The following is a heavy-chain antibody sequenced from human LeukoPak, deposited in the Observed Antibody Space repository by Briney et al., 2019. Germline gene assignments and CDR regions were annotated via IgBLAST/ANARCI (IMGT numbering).Heavy chain of an antibody. CDR3: AKDQDQPGEWRTGMDV. V-gene: IGHV3-30*18. Sequence: GGSLRLSCAASGFTFSSYGMHWVRQAPGKGLEWVAVISYDGSNKYYADSVKGRFTISRDNSKNTLYLQMNSLRAEDTAVYYCAKDQDQPGEWRTGMDVWGQGTTVTVSS. J-gene: IGHJ6*02. CDR1: GFTFSSYG. CDR2: ISYDGSNK. D-gene: IGHD2-8*01.